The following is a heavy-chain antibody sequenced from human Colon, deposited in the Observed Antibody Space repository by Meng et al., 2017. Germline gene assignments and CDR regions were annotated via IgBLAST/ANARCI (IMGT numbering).Heavy chain of an antibody. CDR1: GFTFTSYA. Sequence: EVQLLQSGGGLAQPGGSLRLSCVTSGFTFTSYALSWVRPAPGKGLEWVSGVGGYADSVKGRFTVSRDNSKNTLYLQMNSLRADDTAIYFCAKGHSTSWSQIFDSWGQGTLVTVSS. V-gene: IGHV3-23*03. CDR3: AKGHSTSWSQIFDS. CDR2: VGG. D-gene: IGHD2/OR15-2a*01. J-gene: IGHJ4*02.